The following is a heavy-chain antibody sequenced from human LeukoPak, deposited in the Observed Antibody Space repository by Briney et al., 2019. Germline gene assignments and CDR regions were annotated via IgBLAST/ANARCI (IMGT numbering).Heavy chain of an antibody. CDR2: ISSSGSTI. D-gene: IGHD3-22*01. J-gene: IGHJ4*02. CDR1: GFIFSSYE. CDR3: ARVGYYDSSGF. V-gene: IGHV3-48*03. Sequence: PGGSLRLSCAASGFIFSSYEMNWVRQAPGKELEWISYISSSGSTIYYADSVKGRFTIYRDNAENSLYLQMNSLRAEDTAVYYCARVGYYDSSGFWGQGTLVTVSS.